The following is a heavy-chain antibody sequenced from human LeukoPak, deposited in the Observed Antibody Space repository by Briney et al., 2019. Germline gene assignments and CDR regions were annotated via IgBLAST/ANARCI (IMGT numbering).Heavy chain of an antibody. CDR2: VYYSGST. CDR3: ARGHDDYGGKRFFDF. CDR1: GGSINGGYY. J-gene: IGHJ4*02. D-gene: IGHD4-23*01. V-gene: IGHV4-30-2*01. Sequence: SETLSLTCAVSGGSINGGYYWSWIRQPPGKGLEWIGYVYYSGSTYYNPSLKSRVAISVDRSKNQFSLNLNSVTAADTAVYYCARGHDDYGGKRFFDFWGQGTLVTVSS.